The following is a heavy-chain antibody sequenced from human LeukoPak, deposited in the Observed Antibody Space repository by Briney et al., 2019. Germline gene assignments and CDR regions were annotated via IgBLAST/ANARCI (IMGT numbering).Heavy chain of an antibody. CDR3: AREYCTNGVCYPRLDY. CDR2: ISAYNGNT. J-gene: IGHJ4*02. V-gene: IGHV1-18*01. CDR1: GYTFTSYG. Sequence: ASVKVSCKASGYTFTSYGISWVRQAPGQGLEWMGWISAYNGNTNYAQKLQGRVTMTTDTSTSTAYMELSRLRSDDTAVYYCAREYCTNGVCYPRLDYWGQGTLVTVSS. D-gene: IGHD2-8*01.